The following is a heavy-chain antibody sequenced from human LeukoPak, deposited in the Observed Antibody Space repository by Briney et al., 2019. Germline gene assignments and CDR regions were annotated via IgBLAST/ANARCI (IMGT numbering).Heavy chain of an antibody. Sequence: GASVKVSCKASGYTFTGYYMYWVRQAPGQGLDWMGRINPNSGGTDYAQNCQGRVTMTRDKSISTAYMELSRMRSDDTAVYYCARGYCSGGTCYLVENWFDPWGQGTLVTVSS. J-gene: IGHJ5*02. D-gene: IGHD2-15*01. CDR1: GYTFTGYY. CDR2: INPNSGGT. V-gene: IGHV1-2*06. CDR3: ARGYCSGGTCYLVENWFDP.